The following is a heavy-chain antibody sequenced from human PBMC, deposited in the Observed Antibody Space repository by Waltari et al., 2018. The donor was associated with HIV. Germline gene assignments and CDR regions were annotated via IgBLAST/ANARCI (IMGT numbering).Heavy chain of an antibody. CDR3: AREEGRRYCSY. CDR1: GYTFTSYA. D-gene: IGHD2-15*01. Sequence: QVQLVQSGAEVKKPGASVKVSCKASGYTFTSYAMHWVRQAPGQRLEWMGWINAGNGNTKYSQKFQGRVTITRDTSASTAYMELSSLRSEDTAVFYCAREEGRRYCSYWGQGTLVTVSS. CDR2: INAGNGNT. V-gene: IGHV1-3*01. J-gene: IGHJ4*02.